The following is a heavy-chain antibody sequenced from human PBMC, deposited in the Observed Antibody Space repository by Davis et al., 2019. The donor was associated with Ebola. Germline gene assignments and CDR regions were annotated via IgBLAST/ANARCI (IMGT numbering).Heavy chain of an antibody. V-gene: IGHV1-18*01. CDR1: GYTFKNYA. CDR3: ARTSIVGTTTTASDI. D-gene: IGHD1-26*01. Sequence: AASVKVSCKASGYTFKNYAISWVRQAPGQGLEWMGWISAYNGNTNYAQILQGRVTMTTDTSTGKAYMELRSMRSDDTAVYFCARTSIVGTTTTASDIWGQGTKVTVSS. CDR2: ISAYNGNT. J-gene: IGHJ3*02.